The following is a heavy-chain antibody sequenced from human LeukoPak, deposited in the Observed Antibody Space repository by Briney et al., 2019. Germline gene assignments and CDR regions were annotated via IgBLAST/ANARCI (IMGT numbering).Heavy chain of an antibody. Sequence: SETLSLTCAVYGGSFSGYYWSWIRQPPGKGLEWIGEINHSGSTNYNPSLKSRVTISVDTSKNQFSLKLSSVTAADTAVYYCAKIAYCGGDCYPTVFDYWGQGTLVTVSS. CDR2: INHSGST. CDR3: AKIAYCGGDCYPTVFDY. V-gene: IGHV4-34*01. D-gene: IGHD2-21*02. J-gene: IGHJ4*02. CDR1: GGSFSGYY.